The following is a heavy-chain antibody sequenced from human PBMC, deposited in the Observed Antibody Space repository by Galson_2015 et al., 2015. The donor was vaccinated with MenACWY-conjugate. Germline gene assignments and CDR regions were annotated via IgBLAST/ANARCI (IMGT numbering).Heavy chain of an antibody. CDR2: MSYDGSNK. CDR1: GFTFSSYT. CDR3: ARGRVRPLPHAFDI. Sequence: SLRLSCAASGFTFSSYTMHWVRQAPGKGLEWVAVMSYDGSNKYYADSVKGRFTISRDNSKNTLYLQMDSLRAEDTAVYYCARGRVRPLPHAFDIWGQGTMVTVSS. V-gene: IGHV3-30*01. D-gene: IGHD6-6*01. J-gene: IGHJ3*02.